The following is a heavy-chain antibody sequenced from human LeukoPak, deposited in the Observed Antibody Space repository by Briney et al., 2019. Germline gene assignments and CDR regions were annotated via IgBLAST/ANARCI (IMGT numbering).Heavy chain of an antibody. CDR3: ARLTGTLTDI. CDR1: GGSISSGGYY. J-gene: IGHJ3*02. V-gene: IGHV4-30-2*01. CDR2: IYHSGST. D-gene: IGHD1-7*01. Sequence: SQTLSLTCTVSGGSISSGGYYWSWIRQPPGKGLEWIGYIYHSGSTYYNPSLKSRVTISVDRSKNQFSLKLSSVTAADTAVYYCARLTGTLTDIWGQGTMVTVSS.